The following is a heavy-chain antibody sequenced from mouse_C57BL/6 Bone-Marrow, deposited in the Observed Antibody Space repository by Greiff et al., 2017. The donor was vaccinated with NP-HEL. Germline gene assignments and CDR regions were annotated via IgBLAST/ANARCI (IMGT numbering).Heavy chain of an antibody. CDR1: GYTFTSYW. Sequence: VKLVESGAELVKPGASVKLSCKASGYTFTSYWMHWVKQRPGQGLEWIGMIHPNSGSTNYNEKFKSKATLTVDKSSSTAYMQLSSLTSEDSAVYYCAKAPFSRAYWGQGTLVTVSA. J-gene: IGHJ3*01. CDR3: AKAPFSRAY. D-gene: IGHD3-2*02. CDR2: IHPNSGST. V-gene: IGHV1-64*01.